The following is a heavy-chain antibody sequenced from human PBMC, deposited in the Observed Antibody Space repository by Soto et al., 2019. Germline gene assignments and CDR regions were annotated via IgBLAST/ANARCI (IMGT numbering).Heavy chain of an antibody. V-gene: IGHV4-34*01. CDR3: AGVLGIWSGYRRYFDY. D-gene: IGHD3-3*01. CDR2: INHSGST. CDR1: GGSFSGYY. Sequence: ASETLSLTCAVYGGSFSGYYWSWIRQPPGKGLEWIGEINHSGSTNYNPSLKSRVTISVDTSKNQFSLKLSSVTAADTAVYYCAGVLGIWSGYRRYFDYWGQGTLVTVSS. J-gene: IGHJ4*02.